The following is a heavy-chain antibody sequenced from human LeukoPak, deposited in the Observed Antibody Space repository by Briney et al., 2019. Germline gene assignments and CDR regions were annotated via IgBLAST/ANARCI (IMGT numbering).Heavy chain of an antibody. Sequence: SETLSLTCTVSGGSISSSSYYWGWIRQPPGKGLEWIGTLYYSGSTYYNPSLRSRVTISVDTSKNQFSLNVSSVTAADTAVYYCARQLRHPELNTMYGVVDYWGQGTLVTVSS. D-gene: IGHD3-3*01. J-gene: IGHJ4*02. CDR3: ARQLRHPELNTMYGVVDY. V-gene: IGHV4-39*01. CDR1: GGSISSSSYY. CDR2: LYYSGST.